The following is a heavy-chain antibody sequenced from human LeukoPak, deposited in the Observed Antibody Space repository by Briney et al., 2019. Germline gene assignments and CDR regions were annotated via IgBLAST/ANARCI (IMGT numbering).Heavy chain of an antibody. D-gene: IGHD6-19*01. CDR2: ISGSGGST. Sequence: GGTLRLSCAASGFTFSSYAMSWVRQAPGKGLEWVSAISGSGGSTYYADSVKGRFTISRDNSKNTLYLQMNSLRAEDTAVYYCAKDSSGWPYYFDYWGQGTLVTVSS. CDR3: AKDSSGWPYYFDY. J-gene: IGHJ4*02. CDR1: GFTFSSYA. V-gene: IGHV3-23*01.